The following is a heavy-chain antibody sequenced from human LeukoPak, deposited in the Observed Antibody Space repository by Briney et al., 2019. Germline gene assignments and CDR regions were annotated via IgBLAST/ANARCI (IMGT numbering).Heavy chain of an antibody. J-gene: IGHJ4*02. D-gene: IGHD5-24*01. Sequence: GGSLRLSCAASGFTFSSYWMNWARQAPGKGLEWVASINHNGNVNYYVDSVKGRFTISRDNAKNSLYLQMSNLRAEDTAVYFCAKEMGDGYNVDSWGQGTLVTVSS. CDR1: GFTFSSYW. V-gene: IGHV3-7*03. CDR3: AKEMGDGYNVDS. CDR2: INHNGNVN.